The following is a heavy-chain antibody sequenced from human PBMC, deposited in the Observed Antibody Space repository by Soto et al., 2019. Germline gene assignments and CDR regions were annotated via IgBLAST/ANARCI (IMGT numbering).Heavy chain of an antibody. D-gene: IGHD3-10*01. CDR3: ARRWGEGRVDY. Sequence: QVQLQESGPGLVKPSGTLSLTCAVSGGSISSSNWSSWVRQPPGKGLEWIGEIYHSGNTNYNPSLKSRVTMAVDKSRNQCSLKLSSVTAANTAVYYCARRWGEGRVDYWGQGTLVTVSS. J-gene: IGHJ4*02. CDR2: IYHSGNT. V-gene: IGHV4-4*02. CDR1: GGSISSSNW.